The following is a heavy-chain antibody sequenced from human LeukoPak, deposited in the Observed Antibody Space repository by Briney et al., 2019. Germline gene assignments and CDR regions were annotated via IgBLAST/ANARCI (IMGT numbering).Heavy chain of an antibody. Sequence: SETLSLTCSASGGSISRSSYNWGWIRQPPGKGLEWIGSIYYSGRTYYDPSLKSRVTISVDTSKNQFSLKLSSVTAADTAVYYCARGLSPRINMVRGVRPPFRGVFDYWGQGTLVTVSS. CDR1: GGSISRSSYN. J-gene: IGHJ4*02. V-gene: IGHV4-39*07. CDR2: IYYSGRT. CDR3: ARGLSPRINMVRGVRPPFRGVFDY. D-gene: IGHD3-10*01.